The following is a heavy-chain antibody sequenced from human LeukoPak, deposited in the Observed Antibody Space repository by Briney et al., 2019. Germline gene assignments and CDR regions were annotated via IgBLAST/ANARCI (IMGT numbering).Heavy chain of an antibody. V-gene: IGHV3-30*02. D-gene: IGHD5-18*01. Sequence: PGGSLRLSCAASGFTFSSYGMHWVRQAPGKGLEWVAFIRYDGSNKYYADSVKGRFTISRDNSKNTLYLQMNSLRAEDTAVYYCAKGSAGYSYGLDYFDYWGQGTLVTVSS. CDR3: AKGSAGYSYGLDYFDY. CDR1: GFTFSSYG. J-gene: IGHJ4*02. CDR2: IRYDGSNK.